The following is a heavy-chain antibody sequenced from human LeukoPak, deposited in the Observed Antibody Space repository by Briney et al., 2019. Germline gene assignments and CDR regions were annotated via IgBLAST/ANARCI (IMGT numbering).Heavy chain of an antibody. CDR1: GGSLSSGSYY. CDR2: IYTSGST. Sequence: SETLSLTCTVSGGSLSSGSYYWSWIRQPAGKGLEWIGRIYTSGSTNYNPSLKSRVTISVDTSKNQFSLKLSSVTAADTAVYYCAKEDIVVAPAAMVFDYWGQGTLVTVSS. V-gene: IGHV4-61*02. D-gene: IGHD2-2*01. J-gene: IGHJ4*02. CDR3: AKEDIVVAPAAMVFDY.